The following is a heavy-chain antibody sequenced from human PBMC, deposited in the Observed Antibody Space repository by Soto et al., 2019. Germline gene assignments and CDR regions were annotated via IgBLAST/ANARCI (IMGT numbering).Heavy chain of an antibody. V-gene: IGHV4-59*01. CDR2: IYYSGST. CDR1: GGSISSYY. Sequence: CTVSGGSISSYYWSWIRQPPGKGLEWIGYIYYSGSTTYNPSLKSRVTISVDTSKNQFSLKLSSVTAADTAVYYCAGRRYYYGSGRMGWFDPWGQGTLVTVSS. CDR3: AGRRYYYGSGRMGWFDP. J-gene: IGHJ5*02. D-gene: IGHD3-10*01.